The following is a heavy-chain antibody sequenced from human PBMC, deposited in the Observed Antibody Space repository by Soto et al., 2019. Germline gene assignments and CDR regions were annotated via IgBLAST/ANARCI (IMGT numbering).Heavy chain of an antibody. CDR2: INAGNGNT. CDR3: VRTRQQWLVGDS. Sequence: QAQLVQSGAEVKKPGASVNVSCKASGYTLSSFGIHWVRQAPGQRLEWMGWINAGNGNTKYSQKLQGRVTFSRDTSANTAYMELTSLTSEDTAVYYCVRTRQQWLVGDSWGQGSLVTVSS. CDR1: GYTLSSFG. J-gene: IGHJ4*02. V-gene: IGHV1-3*01. D-gene: IGHD6-19*01.